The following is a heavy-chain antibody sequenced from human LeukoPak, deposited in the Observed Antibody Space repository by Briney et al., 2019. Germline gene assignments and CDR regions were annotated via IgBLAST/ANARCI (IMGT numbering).Heavy chain of an antibody. V-gene: IGHV3-74*01. J-gene: IGHJ4*02. CDR2: INSDGSTT. Sequence: PGGSLRLSCAASGFTFSRYWMYWVRQAPGKGLVFVSRINSDGSTTNYAGSVKGRFTISRDNAKNTLCLQMDSLRDEDTAVYYCASELVVGYWGLGTLVTVSS. D-gene: IGHD1-26*01. CDR3: ASELVVGY. CDR1: GFTFSRYW.